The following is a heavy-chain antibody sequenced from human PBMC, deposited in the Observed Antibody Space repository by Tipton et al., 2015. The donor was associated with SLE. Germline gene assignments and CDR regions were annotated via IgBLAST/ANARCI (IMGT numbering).Heavy chain of an antibody. J-gene: IGHJ6*02. CDR2: VSSRGSP. V-gene: IGHV4-4*07. D-gene: IGHD1-7*01. CDR1: GGSGSGFF. CDR3: ATGRGTDGYYTYGLDV. Sequence: TLSLTCSVSGGSGSGFFWCWFRQPAGKGRECIGHVSSRGSPTYHPSLKSRVTISVDTSKNQFSLRLTSVTAADSAVYYCATGRGTDGYYTYGLDVWGQGATVTVSS.